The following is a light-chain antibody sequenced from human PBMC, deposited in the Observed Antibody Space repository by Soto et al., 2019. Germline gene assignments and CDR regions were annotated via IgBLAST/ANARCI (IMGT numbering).Light chain of an antibody. V-gene: IGLV8-61*01. CDR3: SSYTSADTLV. CDR1: SGSVSTSYY. Sequence: QTVVTQEPSFSVSPGGTVTLTCGLSSGSVSTSYYPSWYQQTPGQAPRTLIYNTHTRSSGVPDRFSGSILGNKAALTITGAQADDESDYYCSSYTSADTLVFGGGTKLTVL. J-gene: IGLJ3*02. CDR2: NTH.